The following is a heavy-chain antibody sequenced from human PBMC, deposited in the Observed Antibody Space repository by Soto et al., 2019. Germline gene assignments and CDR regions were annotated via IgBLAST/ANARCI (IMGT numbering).Heavy chain of an antibody. D-gene: IGHD6-13*01. CDR1: GGSISSGGYY. Sequence: SETLSLTCTVSGGSISSGGYYWSWIRQHPGKGLEWIGYIYYSGSTYYNPSLKSRVTISVDTSKNQFSLKLSSVTAADTAVYYCARDDWAAAGTLDYWGQGTLVTVSS. J-gene: IGHJ4*02. CDR3: ARDDWAAAGTLDY. V-gene: IGHV4-31*03. CDR2: IYYSGST.